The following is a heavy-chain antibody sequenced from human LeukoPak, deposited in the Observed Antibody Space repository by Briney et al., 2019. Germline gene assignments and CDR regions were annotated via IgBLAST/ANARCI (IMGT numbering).Heavy chain of an antibody. CDR1: GFTFSDYY. CDR2: ISSSGSTI. V-gene: IGHV3-11*04. J-gene: IGHJ4*02. D-gene: IGHD3-22*01. CDR3: ARDMAGDYDSSGYPDY. Sequence: PGGSLRLSCAASGFTFSDYYMSWIRQAPGKGLEWVSYISSSGSTIYYADSVRGRFTISRDNAKNSLYLQMNSLRAEDTAVYYCARDMAGDYDSSGYPDYWGQGTLVTVSS.